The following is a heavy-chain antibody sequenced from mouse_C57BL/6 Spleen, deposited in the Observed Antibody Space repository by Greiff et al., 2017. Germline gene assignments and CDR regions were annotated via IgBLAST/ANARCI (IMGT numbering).Heavy chain of an antibody. Sequence: QVQLKESGAELVRPGTSVKVSCKASGYAFTNYLIEWVKQRPGQGLEWIGVINPGSGGTNYNEKFKGKATLTADKSSSTAYMQLSSLTSEDSAVYFCARLGLRYYFDYWGQGTTLTVSS. CDR1: GYAFTNYL. CDR2: INPGSGGT. CDR3: ARLGLRYYFDY. J-gene: IGHJ2*01. V-gene: IGHV1-54*01. D-gene: IGHD2-2*01.